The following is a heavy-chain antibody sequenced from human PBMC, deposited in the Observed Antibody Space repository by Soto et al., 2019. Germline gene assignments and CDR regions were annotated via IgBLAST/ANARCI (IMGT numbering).Heavy chain of an antibody. CDR3: AQTTSLIGRTYYYYGMDV. CDR2: IIPIFGTA. CDR1: GGTFSSYA. Sequence: QVQLVQSGAEVKKPGSSVKVSCKASGGTFSSYAISWVRQAPGQGLEWMVGIIPIFGTANYAQKFQGRVTITAEDSTSTAYMELSSLSSEDTAVYYCAQTTSLIGRTYYYYGMDVWGQGTTVTVS. J-gene: IGHJ6*02. V-gene: IGHV1-69*01. D-gene: IGHD4-17*01.